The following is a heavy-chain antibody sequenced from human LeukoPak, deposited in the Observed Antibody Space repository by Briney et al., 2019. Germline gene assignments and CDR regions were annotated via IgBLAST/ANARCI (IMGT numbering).Heavy chain of an antibody. CDR2: IYSGGST. D-gene: IGHD6-19*01. CDR3: ARPYSSGWYSIDY. J-gene: IGHJ4*02. Sequence: GGSLRLSCATSGVTVSSNYMSWDRQAPEKGLEWVSVIYSGGSTYYADSVKGRFTISRDNSKNTLYLQMNSLRAEDTAVYYCARPYSSGWYSIDYWGQGTLVTVSS. CDR1: GVTVSSNY. V-gene: IGHV3-53*01.